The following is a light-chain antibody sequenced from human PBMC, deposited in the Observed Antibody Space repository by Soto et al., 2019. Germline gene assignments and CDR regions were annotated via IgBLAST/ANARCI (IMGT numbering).Light chain of an antibody. V-gene: IGLV2-14*01. CDR2: DVS. CDR1: SSDVGGYNY. J-gene: IGLJ2*01. Sequence: QSALTQPASVSGSPGQSITIFCTGTSSDVGGYNYVSWYQQHPGKAPKLIIYDVSNRPSGVSKRFSGSKSGNTASLTISGLQADDAADYYCSSYSSSSTLLFGGGTKVTVL. CDR3: SSYSSSSTLL.